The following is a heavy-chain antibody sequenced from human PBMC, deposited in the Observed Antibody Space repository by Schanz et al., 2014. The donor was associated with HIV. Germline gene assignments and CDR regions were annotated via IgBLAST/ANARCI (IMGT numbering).Heavy chain of an antibody. CDR3: TTEVRKQWLVRDRFDY. V-gene: IGHV3-15*01. Sequence: EVQLVESGGGLVKPGGSLRLSCVASGLTFNKVWLTWVRQVPGKELEWVARIKSRTDGGTTDYAAPVKGRFTISRDDSKNTLYMQMNSLKTEDTAVYYCTTEVRKQWLVRDRFDYWGQGTLVTVSS. D-gene: IGHD6-19*01. J-gene: IGHJ4*02. CDR1: GLTFNKVW. CDR2: IKSRTDGGTT.